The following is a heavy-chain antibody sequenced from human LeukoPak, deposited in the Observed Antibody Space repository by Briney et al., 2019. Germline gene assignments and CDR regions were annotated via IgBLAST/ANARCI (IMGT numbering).Heavy chain of an antibody. V-gene: IGHV3-48*03. D-gene: IGHD3-22*01. CDR2: ISSGGTTI. CDR3: ARANYYDISGYDY. Sequence: PGGSLRLSCAASGFSFSDYEMNWVRQAPGKGLEWVSYISSGGTTIYYADSVKGRFAISRDNAKSSLYLQMNSLRAEDTAVYYCARANYYDISGYDYWGQGTLVTVSS. CDR1: GFSFSDYE. J-gene: IGHJ4*02.